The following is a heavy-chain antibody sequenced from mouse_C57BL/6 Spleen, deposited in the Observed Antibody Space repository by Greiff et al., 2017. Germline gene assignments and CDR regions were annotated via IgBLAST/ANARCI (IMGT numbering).Heavy chain of an antibody. V-gene: IGHV1-15*01. CDR3: TRRPGSSYS. J-gene: IGHJ2*01. CDR2: IDPETGGT. CDR1: GYTFTDYE. Sequence: QVHVKQSGAELVRPGASVTLSCKASGYTFTDYEMHWVKQTPVHGLEWIGAIDPETGGTAYNQKFKGKAILTADKSSSTAYMELRSLTSEDSAVDYCTRRPGSSYSWGQGTTRTVSA. D-gene: IGHD1-1*01.